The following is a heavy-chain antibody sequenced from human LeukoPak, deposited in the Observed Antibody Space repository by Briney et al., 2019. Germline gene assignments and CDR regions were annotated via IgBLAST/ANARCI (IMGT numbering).Heavy chain of an antibody. V-gene: IGHV4-59*06. CDR1: GGSISSYY. CDR3: ARALTGYSYGDYFDY. J-gene: IGHJ4*02. D-gene: IGHD5-18*01. CDR2: IHYSGST. Sequence: SETLSLTCTVSGGSISSYYWSWIRQHPGKGLEWIGYIHYSGSTYYNPSLKSRVTISVDTSKNQFSLKLSSVTAADTAVYYCARALTGYSYGDYFDYWGQGTLVTVSS.